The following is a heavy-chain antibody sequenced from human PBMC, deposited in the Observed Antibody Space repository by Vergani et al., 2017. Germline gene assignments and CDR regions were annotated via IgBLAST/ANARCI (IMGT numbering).Heavy chain of an antibody. V-gene: IGHV1-69*01. CDR3: ARVSSDYDFWSGAALWFDP. Sequence: QVQLVQSGAEVKKPGSSVKVSCKASGGTFSSYAISWVRQAPGQGLEWMGGIIPIFGTANYAQKFQGRVTITADESTSTAYMELSSLRSEDTAVYYCARVSSDYDFWSGAALWFDPWGQGTLVTVSS. D-gene: IGHD3-3*01. J-gene: IGHJ5*02. CDR2: IIPIFGTA. CDR1: GGTFSSYA.